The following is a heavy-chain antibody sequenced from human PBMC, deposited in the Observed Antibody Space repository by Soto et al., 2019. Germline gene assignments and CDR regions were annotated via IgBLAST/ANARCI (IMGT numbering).Heavy chain of an antibody. CDR3: ARDAAVGLLDY. J-gene: IGHJ4*02. V-gene: IGHV1-18*01. CDR2: ISAYNGNT. D-gene: IGHD1-26*01. Sequence: QVQLVQSGAEVKKPGASVKVSCKASGYTFTSYGISWVRQAPGQGLEWMGWISAYNGNTKYAQKLEGRVTMTTDTSTSTAYMELRSLRSEDTGVDYCARDAAVGLLDYWGQGTLVTVSS. CDR1: GYTFTSYG.